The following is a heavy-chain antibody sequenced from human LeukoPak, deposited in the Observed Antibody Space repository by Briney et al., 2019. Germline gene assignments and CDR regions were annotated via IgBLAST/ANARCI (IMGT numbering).Heavy chain of an antibody. Sequence: PSETLSLTCTVSGGPISSSRYYWGWIRQPPGKGLEWIGTIYYSGSTYYNPSLKSRVTISVDTSKNQFSLKLSSVIAADTAVCYCARLSPYLGSGSSAFPDDFWGQGTLVTVSS. D-gene: IGHD3-10*01. CDR1: GGPISSSRYY. V-gene: IGHV4-39*01. J-gene: IGHJ4*02. CDR2: IYYSGST. CDR3: ARLSPYLGSGSSAFPDDF.